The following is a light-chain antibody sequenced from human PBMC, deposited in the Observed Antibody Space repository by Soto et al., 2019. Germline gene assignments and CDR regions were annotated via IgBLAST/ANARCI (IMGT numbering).Light chain of an antibody. V-gene: IGKV1-5*03. CDR1: HSISSW. J-gene: IGKJ1*01. Sequence: DIQMTQSPSTLSASVGDRVTITCRASHSISSWLAWYQQKPGEAPKLLIYKASSLESGVPSRFSGSGSGTECTLTISSLQPEHFATYYCQQYNSYPWTFGQGTKVEIK. CDR3: QQYNSYPWT. CDR2: KAS.